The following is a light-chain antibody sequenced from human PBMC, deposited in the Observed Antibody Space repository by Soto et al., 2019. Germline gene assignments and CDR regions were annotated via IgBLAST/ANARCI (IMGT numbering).Light chain of an antibody. V-gene: IGKV3-15*01. J-gene: IGKJ5*01. CDR1: QSVGIK. CDR3: QQYHNWPPLT. Sequence: EIVMTQSPATLSVSPGERATLSCRASQSVGIKLAWYQQKPGQAPRILIHGASTRASGISASFSGSGSGTEFTLTITNLQSEDFAIYYCQQYHNWPPLTFGQGTRLDIK. CDR2: GAS.